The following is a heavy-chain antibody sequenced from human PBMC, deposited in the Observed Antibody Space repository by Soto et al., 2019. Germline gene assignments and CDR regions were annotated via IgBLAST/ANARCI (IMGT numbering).Heavy chain of an antibody. D-gene: IGHD3-3*01. CDR2: ISSSSSTI. Sequence: GGSLRLSCAASGFSFSSYSMNWVRQAPGKGLEWVSYISSSSSTIYYADSVKGRFTISRDNAKNSLYLQMNSLRDEDTAVYYCARESRFLEWLSLNWFDPWGQGTLVTVSS. CDR1: GFSFSSYS. CDR3: ARESRFLEWLSLNWFDP. V-gene: IGHV3-48*02. J-gene: IGHJ5*02.